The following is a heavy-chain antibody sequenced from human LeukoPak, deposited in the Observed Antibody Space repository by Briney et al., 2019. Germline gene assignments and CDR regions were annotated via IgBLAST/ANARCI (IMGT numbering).Heavy chain of an antibody. V-gene: IGHV3-7*03. CDR3: ARAPYYSHVEFYFDY. J-gene: IGHJ4*02. Sequence: GGSLRPSCVVSGFTFSSYWMSWVRQAPGQGLEWVANMKQDGSEKYYVDSVKGRFTISRDNAKNSLYLQMNSLRAEDTAVYYCARAPYYSHVEFYFDYWGQGTLVTVSS. D-gene: IGHD3-22*01. CDR2: MKQDGSEK. CDR1: GFTFSSYW.